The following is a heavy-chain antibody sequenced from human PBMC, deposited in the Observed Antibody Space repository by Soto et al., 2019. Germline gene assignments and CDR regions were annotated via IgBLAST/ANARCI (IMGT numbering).Heavy chain of an antibody. CDR1: GGSISSYY. J-gene: IGHJ5*02. CDR2: IYYSGST. V-gene: IGHV4-59*08. D-gene: IGHD4-17*01. Sequence: PSETLSLTCTVSGGSISSYYWSWIRRPPGKGLEWIGYIYYSGSTNYNPSLKSRVTISVDTSKNQFPLKLSSVTAADTAVYYCARLVWDYEINWFDPWGQGTLVTVSS. CDR3: ARLVWDYEINWFDP.